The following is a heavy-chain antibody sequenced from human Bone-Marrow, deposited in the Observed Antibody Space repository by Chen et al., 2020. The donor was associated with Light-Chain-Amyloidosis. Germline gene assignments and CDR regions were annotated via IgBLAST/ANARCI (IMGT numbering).Heavy chain of an antibody. Sequence: QVQLQQWGAGLLKPSETLSLTCAVYGGSFSGYYWNWIRQPPGKGLEWIGNMHHTGKTYYNPSLKSRVTLSIDTSKNQFSLKLTSVTAADTAVYYCAKEVNWGSEWSWGQGTLVTVSS. CDR3: AKEVNWGSEWS. CDR1: GGSFSGYY. V-gene: IGHV4-34*01. CDR2: MHHTGKT. J-gene: IGHJ4*01. D-gene: IGHD7-27*01.